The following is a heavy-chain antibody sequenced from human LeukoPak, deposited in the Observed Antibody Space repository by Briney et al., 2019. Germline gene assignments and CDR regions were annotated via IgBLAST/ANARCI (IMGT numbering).Heavy chain of an antibody. CDR3: ARDVGYYYGYDYYYYGMDV. CDR1: GGSINSYY. J-gene: IGHJ6*02. CDR2: IYYSGST. Sequence: SETLSLTCTVSGGSINSYYWSWIRQPPGKGLEWIGYIYYSGSTNYNPSLKSRVTISVDTSKNQFSLKLTSVTAADTAVYYCARDVGYYYGYDYYYYGMDVWGQGTTVTVSS. D-gene: IGHD5-18*01. V-gene: IGHV4-59*01.